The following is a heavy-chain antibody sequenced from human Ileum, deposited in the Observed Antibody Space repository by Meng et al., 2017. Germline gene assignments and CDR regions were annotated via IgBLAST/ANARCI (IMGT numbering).Heavy chain of an antibody. D-gene: IGHD3-16*01. CDR1: GFTFSGTW. J-gene: IGHJ4*02. CDR2: INNDGSYT. CDR3: VKDWGGAGALDY. Sequence: RRVGSRAGRARPGGFMCPACAGSGFTFSGTWMHWVRQAPGKGLVWVARINNDGSYTDYVDSVKGRFTISRDNTKNTLYLQMTDLRAEDTAVYYCVKDWGGAGALDYWGQGSLVTVSS. V-gene: IGHV3-74*01.